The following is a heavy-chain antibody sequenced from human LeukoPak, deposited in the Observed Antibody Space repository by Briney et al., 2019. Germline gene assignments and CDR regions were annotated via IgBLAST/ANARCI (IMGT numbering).Heavy chain of an antibody. D-gene: IGHD3-10*02. J-gene: IGHJ6*04. V-gene: IGHV3-21*01. CDR1: GFTLSSYS. CDR3: AELGITMIGGV. CDR2: ISGSSSYI. Sequence: GGSLRLSCAASGFTLSSYSMNWVRQAPGKGLEWGSFISGSSSYIYYADSVKGRFTISRDNAKNSLYLQMNSLRAEDTAVYYCAELGITMIGGVWGKGTTVTISS.